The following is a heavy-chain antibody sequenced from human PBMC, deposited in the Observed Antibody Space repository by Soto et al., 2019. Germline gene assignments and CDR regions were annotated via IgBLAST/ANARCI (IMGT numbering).Heavy chain of an antibody. CDR1: GFTFSSYA. D-gene: IGHD6-13*01. V-gene: IGHV3-30-3*01. CDR2: ISYDGSNK. J-gene: IGHJ4*02. CDR3: ARDWEQQLEE. Sequence: QVQLVESGGGVVQPGRSLRLSCAASGFTFSSYAMHWVRQAPGKGLEWVAVISYDGSNKYYADSVKGRFTISRDNSKNTLYLQMNSLRAEDTDVYYCARDWEQQLEEWGQGTLVTVSS.